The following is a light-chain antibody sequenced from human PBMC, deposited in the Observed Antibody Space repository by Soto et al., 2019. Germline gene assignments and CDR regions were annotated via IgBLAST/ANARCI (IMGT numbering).Light chain of an antibody. Sequence: SVLTQPASVSGSPGQPITISCTGTISDFVVYNYVSWYQQHPGKAPKLMIYGVSNRPSGVSNRFSGSKSGNTASLTISGLQADDEADYYCSSHTISSALQVFGTGTKVTVL. V-gene: IGLV2-14*01. CDR1: ISDFVVYNY. CDR2: GVS. J-gene: IGLJ1*01. CDR3: SSHTISSALQV.